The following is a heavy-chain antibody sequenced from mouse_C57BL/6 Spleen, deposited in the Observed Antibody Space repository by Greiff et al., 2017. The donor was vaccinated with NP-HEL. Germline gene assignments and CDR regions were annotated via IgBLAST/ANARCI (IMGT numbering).Heavy chain of an antibody. D-gene: IGHD1-1*01. CDR2: IDPANGNT. CDR1: GFTIKNTY. V-gene: IGHV14-3*01. CDR3: AGDYGSGYFDY. J-gene: IGHJ2*01. Sequence: VQLQQSVAELVRPGASVKLSCTASGFTIKNTYMHWVKQRPEQGLEWIGRIDPANGNTKYAPKFQGKATLTADTSSNTAYLQLSSLTSEDTAVYYCAGDYGSGYFDYWGQGTTLTVSS.